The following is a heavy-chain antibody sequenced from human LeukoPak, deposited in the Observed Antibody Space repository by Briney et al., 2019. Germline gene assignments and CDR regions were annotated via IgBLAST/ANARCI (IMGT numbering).Heavy chain of an antibody. J-gene: IGHJ4*02. CDR2: IWYDGSNK. CDR3: AKDMTPYGDSSKVWDY. D-gene: IGHD4-17*01. V-gene: IGHV3-33*06. Sequence: GGSLRLSCAASGFTFSSYGMHWVRLAPGKGLEWVAVIWYDGSNKYYADSVKGRFTISRDNSKNTLYLQMNSLRAEDTAVYYCAKDMTPYGDSSKVWDYWGQGTLVTVSS. CDR1: GFTFSSYG.